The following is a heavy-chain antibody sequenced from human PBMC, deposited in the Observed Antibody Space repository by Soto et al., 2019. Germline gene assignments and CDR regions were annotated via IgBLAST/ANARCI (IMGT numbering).Heavy chain of an antibody. CDR2: IKQDGSEK. D-gene: IGHD3-10*01. J-gene: IGHJ5*01. CDR3: ATERGSGLPEENWFAS. CDR1: GFTFSSYW. Sequence: EVQLVESGGGLVQPGGSLSLSCAASGFTFSSYWMSWVRQAPGKGLEWVAHIKQDGSEKYYVDSVKGRFTISRDNAKNSLSLQMNSLRAEDTAVYYCATERGSGLPEENWFASCGQGTLVTVSS. V-gene: IGHV3-7*01.